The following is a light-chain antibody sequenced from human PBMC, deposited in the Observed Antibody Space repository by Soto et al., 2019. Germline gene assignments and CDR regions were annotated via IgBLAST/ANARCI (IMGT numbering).Light chain of an antibody. CDR1: QTISGW. CDR2: DAS. Sequence: IRMTQSPSSLSASVGDRVTITRRASQTISGWLAWYQQRPEKAPNLLIFDASTVESGVPSRFSGSGSGTTFTLTISSLQSDDFATYYCLQYDGYCRTFGQGTKVDI. V-gene: IGKV1-5*01. J-gene: IGKJ1*01. CDR3: LQYDGYCRT.